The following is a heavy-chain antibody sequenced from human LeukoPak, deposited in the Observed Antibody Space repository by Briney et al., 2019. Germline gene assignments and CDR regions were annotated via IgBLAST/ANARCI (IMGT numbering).Heavy chain of an antibody. J-gene: IGHJ6*03. CDR3: ARGPYCSSTSCYSPYYSYYMTS. CDR2: IYPGDSNT. Sequence: GESLKISCKGSGYSFTNYWTGWVRQLPGKGLEWMGIIYPGDSNTRYSPSFQGQVTISADKAITTAYLQWSSLKASDTAMYYCARGPYCSSTSCYSPYYSYYMTSGAKGPRSPSP. V-gene: IGHV5-51*01. CDR1: GYSFTNYW. D-gene: IGHD2-2*01.